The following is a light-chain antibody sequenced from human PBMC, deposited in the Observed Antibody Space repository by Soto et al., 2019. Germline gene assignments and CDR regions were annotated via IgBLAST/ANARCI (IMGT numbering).Light chain of an antibody. Sequence: IQLTQSPSSLSASVGDRVTITYRASQDISSRLAWFQQKPGKAPNLLVYAASTLQSGVPSRFSGSGSGTDFTLTISSLQAEDLATYYCQQVKSYPLTFGGGTKVEIK. J-gene: IGKJ4*01. CDR1: QDISSR. CDR3: QQVKSYPLT. V-gene: IGKV1-9*01. CDR2: AAS.